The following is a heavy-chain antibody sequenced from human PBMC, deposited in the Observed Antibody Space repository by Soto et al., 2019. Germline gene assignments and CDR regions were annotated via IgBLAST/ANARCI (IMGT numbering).Heavy chain of an antibody. Sequence: SETLSLTCTVSGGSISSGGYYWSWIRQHPGKGLEWIGYIYYSGSTYYNPSLKSRVTISVDTSKNQFSLKLSSVTAADTAVYYCARDNYYGSGSYYNVDSQYGMDVWGQGTTVTVS. CDR2: IYYSGST. V-gene: IGHV4-31*03. J-gene: IGHJ6*02. CDR3: ARDNYYGSGSYYNVDSQYGMDV. D-gene: IGHD3-10*01. CDR1: GGSISSGGYY.